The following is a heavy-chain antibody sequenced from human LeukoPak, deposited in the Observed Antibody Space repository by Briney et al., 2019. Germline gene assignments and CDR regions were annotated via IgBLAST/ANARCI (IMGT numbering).Heavy chain of an antibody. J-gene: IGHJ4*02. Sequence: SVKVSCKASGGTFSSYAISWVRQAPGQGLEWMGGIIPIFGTANYAQKFQGRVTITADESTSTAYMVLSSLRSEDTAVYYCAKHYSSSWIFDYWGQGTLVTVSS. CDR2: IIPIFGTA. CDR1: GGTFSSYA. V-gene: IGHV1-69*13. D-gene: IGHD6-6*01. CDR3: AKHYSSSWIFDY.